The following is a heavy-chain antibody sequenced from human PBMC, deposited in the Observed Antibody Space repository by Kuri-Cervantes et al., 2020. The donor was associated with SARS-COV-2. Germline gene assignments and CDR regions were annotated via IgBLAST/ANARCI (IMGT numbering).Heavy chain of an antibody. CDR1: GFTFSSYS. CDR3: ARDRSSNWFSTRVAFDI. Sequence: ESLKISCAASGFTFSSYSINWVRQAPGKGLEGVSSISSSTSYLYYEDSVKGRFTISRDNAKNSLYLQMNSLRAEDTAIYYCARDRSSNWFSTRVAFDIWGQGTMVTVSS. CDR2: ISSSTSYL. J-gene: IGHJ3*02. V-gene: IGHV3-21*01. D-gene: IGHD6-13*01.